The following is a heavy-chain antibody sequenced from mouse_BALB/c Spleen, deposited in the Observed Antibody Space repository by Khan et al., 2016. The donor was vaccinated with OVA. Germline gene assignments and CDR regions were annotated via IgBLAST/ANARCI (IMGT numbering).Heavy chain of an antibody. CDR1: GFSFSSYS. V-gene: IGHV5-6-4*01. CDR3: TRHRGYYGSNHYFDY. CDR2: ISSGGSYT. J-gene: IGHJ2*01. Sequence: EVKLVESGGDLVRPGGSLKLSCAASGFSFSSYSMSWVRQTPEKRLEWVATISSGGSYTYSPDSVKGRFTISRDNAKNTLYLQMSSLKSEDTALYYCTRHRGYYGSNHYFDYWGQGTTLTVSS. D-gene: IGHD1-1*01.